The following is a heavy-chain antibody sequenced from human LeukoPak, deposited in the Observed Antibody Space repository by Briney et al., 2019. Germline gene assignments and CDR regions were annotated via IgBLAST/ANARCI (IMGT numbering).Heavy chain of an antibody. D-gene: IGHD3-3*01. V-gene: IGHV4-34*01. CDR2: INHSGSA. J-gene: IGHJ4*02. Sequence: PSETLTLTCAAYGGTFSGYYWSWIRQPPGKGLEWIGEINHSGSANYNPSLKSRVTISVDTSKNQFSLKLSSVTAAETAVYYCARYTTYYDFWSGYPDNWGQGTLVTVSS. CDR3: ARYTTYYDFWSGYPDN. CDR1: GGTFSGYY.